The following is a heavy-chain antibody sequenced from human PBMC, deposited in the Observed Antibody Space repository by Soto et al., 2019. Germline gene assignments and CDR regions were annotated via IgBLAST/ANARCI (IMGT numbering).Heavy chain of an antibody. CDR2: ISGSGHNT. Sequence: GGSLRLSCAASRFTFNNYAMSWVRQAPGKGLQWVSTISGSGHNTYYADSVEGRFTISRDNSKNTLHLQMNSLRAEDTAIYYCARDSTSWYYWFDPWGQGTQVTVSS. CDR3: ARDSTSWYYWFDP. CDR1: RFTFNNYA. J-gene: IGHJ5*02. D-gene: IGHD2-2*01. V-gene: IGHV3-23*01.